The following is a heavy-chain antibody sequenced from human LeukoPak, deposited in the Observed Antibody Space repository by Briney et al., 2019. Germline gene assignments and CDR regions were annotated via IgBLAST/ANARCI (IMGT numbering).Heavy chain of an antibody. CDR2: INPSGGST. CDR1: GYTFTSYY. Sequence: ASVKVSCKASGYTFTSYYMHWVRQAPGQGLEWMGIINPSGGSTSYAQKFQGRVTMTRGTSTSTVYMELSSLRSEDTAVYYCARRAELSIVAAAGSSYYYYYMDVWGKGTTVTVSS. D-gene: IGHD6-13*01. CDR3: ARRAELSIVAAAGSSYYYYYMDV. V-gene: IGHV1-46*01. J-gene: IGHJ6*03.